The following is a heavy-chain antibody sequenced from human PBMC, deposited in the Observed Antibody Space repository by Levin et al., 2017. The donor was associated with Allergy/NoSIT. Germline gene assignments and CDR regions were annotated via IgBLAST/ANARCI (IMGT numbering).Heavy chain of an antibody. J-gene: IGHJ3*02. CDR1: GFTFSSYA. D-gene: IGHD3-22*01. V-gene: IGHV3-30-3*01. CDR2: ISYDGSNK. CDR3: AREQRITMIVVADDAFDI. Sequence: GGSLRLSCAASGFTFSSYAMHWVRQAPGKGLEWVAVISYDGSNKYYADSVKGRFTISRDNSKNTLYLQMNSLRAEDTAVYYCAREQRITMIVVADDAFDIWGQGTMVTVSS.